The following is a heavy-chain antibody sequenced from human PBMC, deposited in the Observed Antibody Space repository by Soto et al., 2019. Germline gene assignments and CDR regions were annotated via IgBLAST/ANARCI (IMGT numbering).Heavy chain of an antibody. CDR3: ARVHRKQWLVGYFDY. CDR2: ISYDGSNK. D-gene: IGHD6-19*01. Sequence: QVQLVESGGGVVQPGRSLRLSCAASGFTCSSYAMHWVRQAPGKGLEWVAVISYDGSNKYYADSVKGRFTISRDNSKNTLYLQMNSLRAEDTAVYYCARVHRKQWLVGYFDYWGQGTLVTVSS. J-gene: IGHJ4*02. CDR1: GFTCSSYA. V-gene: IGHV3-30-3*01.